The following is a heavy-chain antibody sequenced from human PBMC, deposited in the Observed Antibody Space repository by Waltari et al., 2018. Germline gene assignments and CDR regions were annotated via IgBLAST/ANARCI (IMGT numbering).Heavy chain of an antibody. J-gene: IGHJ6*03. Sequence: QVQLQESGPGLVKPSETLSLTCTVSGGSISSYYWSWIRQPAGKGREWIGRIYTSGSTNYNPSLKSRVTMSVDTSKNQFSLKLSSVTAADTAVYYCARGVVGATIDLFYYYYYMDVWGKGTTVTISS. V-gene: IGHV4-4*07. CDR1: GGSISSYY. CDR2: IYTSGST. CDR3: ARGVVGATIDLFYYYYYMDV. D-gene: IGHD1-26*01.